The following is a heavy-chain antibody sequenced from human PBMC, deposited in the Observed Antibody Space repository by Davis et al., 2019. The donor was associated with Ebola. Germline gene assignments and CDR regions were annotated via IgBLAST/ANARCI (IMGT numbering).Heavy chain of an antibody. V-gene: IGHV3-74*01. CDR1: GFTFSSYW. CDR2: INSDGSST. Sequence: GESLKISCAGSGFTFSSYWMHWVRQAPGKGLVWVSRINSDGSSTSYADSVKGRFTISRDNAKNTLYLQMNSLRAEDTAVYYCARGTLAAAGSDYWGQGTLVTVSS. CDR3: ARGTLAAAGSDY. D-gene: IGHD6-13*01. J-gene: IGHJ4*02.